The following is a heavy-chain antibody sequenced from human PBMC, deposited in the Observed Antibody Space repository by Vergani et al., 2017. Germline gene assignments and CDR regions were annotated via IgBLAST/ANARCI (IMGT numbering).Heavy chain of an antibody. Sequence: HLLESGGGLVQPGGSLRLSCAASGFPFSSYALTWVRQAPGKGLEWVSTISRSGFNTYYADSVKGRFTVSRDNSKKTLFLQMNSLRAGDTAVYYCAKANPRNSGYDYLYYYHAMDVWGQGTTVTVSS. CDR3: AKANPRNSGYDYLYYYHAMDV. D-gene: IGHD5-12*01. CDR1: GFPFSSYA. V-gene: IGHV3-23*01. CDR2: ISRSGFNT. J-gene: IGHJ6*02.